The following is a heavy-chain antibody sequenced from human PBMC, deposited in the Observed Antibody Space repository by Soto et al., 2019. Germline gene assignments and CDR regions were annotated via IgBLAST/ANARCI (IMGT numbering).Heavy chain of an antibody. Sequence: QLQLQESGPGLVKPSETLSLTCTVSGGSISSSSYYWGWIRQPPGKGLEWIGSIYYSGSTYYNPSLTRRATVSVDTSKDHVSLKLISVTAADTAVYYCARHVAGYSSGLDYWGQGTLVTVSS. CDR3: ARHVAGYSSGLDY. D-gene: IGHD6-19*01. J-gene: IGHJ4*02. V-gene: IGHV4-39*01. CDR1: GGSISSSSYY. CDR2: IYYSGST.